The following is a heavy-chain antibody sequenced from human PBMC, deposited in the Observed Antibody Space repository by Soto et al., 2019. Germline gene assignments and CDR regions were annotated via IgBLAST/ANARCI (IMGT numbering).Heavy chain of an antibody. D-gene: IGHD4-4*01. CDR2: IYHSGST. Sequence: TCAVSGGSISSSNWWSWVRQPPGKGMEWIGEIYHSGSTNYNLSLKSRVTISVDKSKNQFSLKLSSVTAADTAVYYCASMTNDYSNYYFDYWGQGTLVTVSS. CDR1: GGSISSSNW. J-gene: IGHJ4*02. CDR3: ASMTNDYSNYYFDY. V-gene: IGHV4-4*02.